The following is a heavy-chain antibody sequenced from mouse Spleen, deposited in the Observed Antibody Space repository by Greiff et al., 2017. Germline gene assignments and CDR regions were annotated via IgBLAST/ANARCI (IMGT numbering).Heavy chain of an antibody. CDR3: ARTYYGNYGYFDY. V-gene: IGHV3-1*01. CDR1: GYSISSGYD. D-gene: IGHD2-10*01. Sequence: EVQLVESGPGMVKPSQSLSLTCTVTGYSISSGYDWHWIRHFPGNKLEWMGYISYSGSTNYNPSLKSRISITHDTSKNHFFLKLNSVTTEDTATYYCARTYYGNYGYFDYWGQGTTLTVSS. CDR2: ISYSGST. J-gene: IGHJ2*01.